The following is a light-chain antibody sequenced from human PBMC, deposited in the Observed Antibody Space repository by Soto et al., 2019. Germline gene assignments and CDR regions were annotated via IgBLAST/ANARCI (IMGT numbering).Light chain of an antibody. CDR2: DVA. V-gene: IGLV2-11*01. J-gene: IGLJ1*01. CDR1: SRDVGGFDY. CDR3: CSYAGIHTYV. Sequence: QSALTQPRSVSGSPGQSVTISCTGTSRDVGGFDYVSWYQQHPGKVPTLIMYDVAQRPSGVPERFSGFKSGNTASLTISGVDAGDEADYYCCSYAGIHTYVFGTGTKVTVL.